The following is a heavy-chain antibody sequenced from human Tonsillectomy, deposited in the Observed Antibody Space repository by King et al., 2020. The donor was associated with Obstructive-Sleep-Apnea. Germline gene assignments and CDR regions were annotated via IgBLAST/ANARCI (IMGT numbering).Heavy chain of an antibody. CDR1: GYTFTSYW. CDR2: IYPGDSRS. D-gene: IGHD2-2*01. J-gene: IGHJ4*02. Sequence: VQLVEXGAEVKKPGESLXISCKXSGYTFTSYWIAWVRQMPGKGLEWMGIIYPGDSRSRFSPSCAGQITISADKSISTAYLQWPSLQASDTAFYYCAGLXXDXAXXMVPLDYXGQGTLVTVS. V-gene: IGHV5-51*01. CDR3: AGLXXDXAXXMVPLDY.